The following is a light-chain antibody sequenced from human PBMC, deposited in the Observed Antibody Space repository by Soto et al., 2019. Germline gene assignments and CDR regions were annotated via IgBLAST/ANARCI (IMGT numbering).Light chain of an antibody. CDR2: NNS. V-gene: IGLV1-47*02. J-gene: IGLJ3*02. CDR1: NSNIGTDY. Sequence: QSVLPQPPSASGTPGQRGSISCSGSNSNIGTDYVNWYQQVPGAAPKLVIFNNSQRHSGVPDRLSDATSGTSASLAINGLRSEDEATYYCASWDDIVSRLVFCGGTKLTVL. CDR3: ASWDDIVSRLV.